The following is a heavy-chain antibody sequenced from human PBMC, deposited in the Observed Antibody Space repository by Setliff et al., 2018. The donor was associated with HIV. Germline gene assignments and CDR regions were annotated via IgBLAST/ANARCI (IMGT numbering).Heavy chain of an antibody. D-gene: IGHD1-26*01. V-gene: IGHV4-39*01. J-gene: IGHJ4*02. Sequence: PSETLSLTCTVSGDSISSSRNYWGWIRQPPGKGLEWIGNIHSSGSTYYNPSLKSRVIISVDTSNNQFSLKLSSVTAADTAVYYCASGEDSGSYGEPFDSWGQGTLVTV. CDR3: ASGEDSGSYGEPFDS. CDR1: GDSISSSRNY. CDR2: IHSSGST.